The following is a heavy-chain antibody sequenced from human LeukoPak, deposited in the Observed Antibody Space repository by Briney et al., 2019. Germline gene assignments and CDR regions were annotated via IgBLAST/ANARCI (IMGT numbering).Heavy chain of an antibody. V-gene: IGHV5-51*01. CDR2: IYPADSDI. D-gene: IGHD2-15*01. J-gene: IGHJ5*02. CDR3: ARQEYCSGGSCYTWFAP. CDR1: GYSINKCR. Sequence: GESLKISCKGSGYSINKCRIGWVRQMPGKGQEWMGIIYPADSDIRYSPSFQGQVTISADKSISTAYLQWSSLKASDTAMYYCARQEYCSGGSCYTWFAPWGQGTLVIVSS.